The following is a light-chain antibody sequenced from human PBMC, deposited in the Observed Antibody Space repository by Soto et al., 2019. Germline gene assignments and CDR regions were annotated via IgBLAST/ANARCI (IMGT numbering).Light chain of an antibody. CDR1: QSILSRSNNKSY. CDR3: QQYFDTPT. Sequence: DIVMTQSPDSLAVSLGERATIKCKSSQSILSRSNNKSYLAWYQQKPGQPPKLLISWASTRESVVPDRFSGSGSGTDFTLTISSLQAEDVAVYHCQQYFDTPTFGQGTKVEIK. J-gene: IGKJ1*01. V-gene: IGKV4-1*01. CDR2: WAS.